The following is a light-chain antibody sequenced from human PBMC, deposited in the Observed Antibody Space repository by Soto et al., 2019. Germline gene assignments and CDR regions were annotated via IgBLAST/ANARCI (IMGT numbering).Light chain of an antibody. CDR1: SSDVGGYNY. J-gene: IGLJ1*01. CDR2: DVS. V-gene: IGLV2-11*01. CDR3: CSYAGSYTYV. Sequence: QSVLTQPRSVSGSPGQSVTISCTGTSSDVGGYNYVSWYQQHPGKALKLMIYDVSKRPSGVPDRFSGSKSGNTASLTISGLQAEDEADYYCCSYAGSYTYVFGTG.